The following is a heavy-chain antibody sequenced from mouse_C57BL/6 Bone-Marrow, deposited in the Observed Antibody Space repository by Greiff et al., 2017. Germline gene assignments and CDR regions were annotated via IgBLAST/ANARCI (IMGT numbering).Heavy chain of an antibody. V-gene: IGHV1-82*01. CDR1: GYAFSSSW. CDR3: ARRTVVGRYFDV. CDR2: IYPGDGDT. Sequence: QVQLQQSGPELVKPGASVKISCKASGYAFSSSWMNWVKQRPGRGLEWIGRIYPGDGDTNYNGKFKGKATLTADKSSSTAYMQRSSLTSEDSAVYVCARRTVVGRYFDVWGTGTTVTVSS. J-gene: IGHJ1*03. D-gene: IGHD1-1*01.